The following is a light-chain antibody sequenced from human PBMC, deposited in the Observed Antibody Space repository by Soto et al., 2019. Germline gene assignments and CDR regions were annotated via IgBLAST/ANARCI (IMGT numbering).Light chain of an antibody. CDR3: QQHGISHIT. J-gene: IGKJ5*01. V-gene: IGKV3-20*01. CDR1: QSVSSSTY. Sequence: EVVLTQSPGTLSLSPGERATLSCRASQSVSSSTYLAWYQQKPGQAPRLLIYGASTRATGIPARFSGSGSGTDFTLTITRLEPDDSAVYYCQQHGISHITFGQGTRLENK. CDR2: GAS.